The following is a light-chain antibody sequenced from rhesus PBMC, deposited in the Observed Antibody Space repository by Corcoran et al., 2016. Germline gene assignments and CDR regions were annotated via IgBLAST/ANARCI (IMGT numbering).Light chain of an antibody. V-gene: IGKV1-22*01. CDR3: RQYRSDPYS. J-gene: IGKJ2*01. Sequence: DIQLTQSPSSLSASGGDTVTSTCRASLSISSWSDWYQQKPGKDPMFLIYKATRLHSGVPSRFSGSGSGTDVTLTISSLPPEDFATYYSRQYRSDPYSFGQGTKVEIK. CDR2: KAT. CDR1: LSISSW.